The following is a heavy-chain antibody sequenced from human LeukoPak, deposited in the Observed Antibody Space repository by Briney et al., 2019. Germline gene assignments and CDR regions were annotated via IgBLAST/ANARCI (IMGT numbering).Heavy chain of an antibody. J-gene: IGHJ4*02. CDR1: GGSFSGYY. CDR3: ARGDYYDSSGYYYESPFDY. Sequence: KSSETLSLTCAVYGGSFSGYYWSWIRQPPGKGLEWIGEINHSGSTNYNPSLKSRVTISVDTSKNQFSLKLSSVTAADTAVYYCARGDYYDSSGYYYESPFDYWGQGTLVTVSS. CDR2: INHSGST. V-gene: IGHV4-34*01. D-gene: IGHD3-22*01.